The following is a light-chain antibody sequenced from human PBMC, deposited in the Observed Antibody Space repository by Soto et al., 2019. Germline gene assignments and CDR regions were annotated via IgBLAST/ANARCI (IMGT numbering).Light chain of an antibody. CDR1: QSISNW. V-gene: IGKV1-5*01. J-gene: IGKJ1*01. CDR2: DAS. Sequence: DIQITQSPSTLSASVGDRVTITCRSSQSISNWLAWYQQKPGKAPKVLIYDASSLERGVPSRFSGSGSGTEFTLTISSLQPDDFATYYCQQYNSYWTFGQGTKV. CDR3: QQYNSYWT.